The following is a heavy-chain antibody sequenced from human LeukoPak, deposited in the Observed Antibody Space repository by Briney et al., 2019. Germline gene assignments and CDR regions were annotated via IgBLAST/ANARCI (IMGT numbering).Heavy chain of an antibody. CDR2: VYYGRST. V-gene: IGHV4-39*02. J-gene: IGHJ1*01. CDR3: ARIAGLGRWLQFTH. Sequence: SETLSLTCSVSGDSVSTTKIYWGWVRQPPVKGLEWIGTVYYGRSTYYNPSLKRRVRIFFDTTKHHFSLTLASVTAADTAVYYCARIAGLGRWLQFTHWGQGILVTVSS. D-gene: IGHD5-24*01. CDR1: GDSVSTTKIY.